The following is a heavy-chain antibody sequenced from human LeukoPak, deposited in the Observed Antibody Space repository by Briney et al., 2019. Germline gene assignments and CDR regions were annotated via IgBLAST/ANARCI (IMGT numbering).Heavy chain of an antibody. J-gene: IGHJ6*03. Sequence: SVNVTFKSTGYTFTRYHINWVRQATAQGLEWVGWMNTNSGNTGYAQKLQGRVTMTRQTSISTAYMELSSLRSEDTAVYYCARGYRGRSGSYAYYYYYMDVWGKGTTVTVSS. CDR2: MNTNSGNT. V-gene: IGHV1-8*01. D-gene: IGHD1-26*01. CDR1: GYTFTRYH. CDR3: ARGYRGRSGSYAYYYYYMDV.